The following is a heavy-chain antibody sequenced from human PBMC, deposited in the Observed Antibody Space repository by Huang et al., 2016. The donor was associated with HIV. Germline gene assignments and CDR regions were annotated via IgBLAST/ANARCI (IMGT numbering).Heavy chain of an antibody. J-gene: IGHJ6*03. D-gene: IGHD5-12*01. Sequence: QVQLVESGGGVVQPGRSLRLSCAASRFTFSNYAMHWVRQAPGKGLEVVAVRSYDGSNKYYADSVKGRFTISRDNSKNTLYLQMNSLRAEDTAVYYCARDLWLRDLYYYYYMDVWGKGTTVTVSS. CDR1: RFTFSNYA. V-gene: IGHV3-30-3*01. CDR3: ARDLWLRDLYYYYYMDV. CDR2: RSYDGSNK.